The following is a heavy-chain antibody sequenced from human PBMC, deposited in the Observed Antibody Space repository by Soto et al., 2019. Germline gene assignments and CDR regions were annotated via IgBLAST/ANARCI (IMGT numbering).Heavy chain of an antibody. CDR2: ISAYNGNI. J-gene: IGHJ4*02. D-gene: IGHD3-9*01. Sequence: QVRLVQSGAEVKKPGASVKVSCKTYGYDFTNYGITWVRQAPGQGLEWMGWISAYNGNIVYAQNFRGRATLTTDTSTGSAYRELRSLRSDDKAVYYCARGHEILTGWQFTFWGQGTLVTVSS. V-gene: IGHV1-18*01. CDR1: GYDFTNYG. CDR3: ARGHEILTGWQFTF.